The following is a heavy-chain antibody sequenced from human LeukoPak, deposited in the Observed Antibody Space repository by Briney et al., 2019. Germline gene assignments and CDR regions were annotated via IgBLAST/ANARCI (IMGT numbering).Heavy chain of an antibody. CDR1: GFTFSTYG. D-gene: IGHD6-19*01. Sequence: TGGSLRLSCAASGFTFSTYGMHWVRQAPGKELEWVAIIWHDGSNQYYADSVKGRFTISRDNSKNTLYLQLNSLRAEDTAVYYCARDFSSGWIDYWGQGTLVTVAS. V-gene: IGHV3-33*01. CDR2: IWHDGSNQ. CDR3: ARDFSSGWIDY. J-gene: IGHJ4*02.